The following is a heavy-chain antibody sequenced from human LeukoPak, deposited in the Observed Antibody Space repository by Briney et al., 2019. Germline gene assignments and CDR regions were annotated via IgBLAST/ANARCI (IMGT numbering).Heavy chain of an antibody. CDR1: GFTFSRYW. V-gene: IGHV3-74*01. Sequence: GGSLRLSCAASGFTFSRYWMHWLRQGPGKGLVWVSRISTDGSSSTYADSVKGRFTISRDNAKNSLYLQMNSLRDEDTAVYYCARDRNAFDYWGQGTLVTVSS. CDR3: ARDRNAFDY. J-gene: IGHJ4*02. D-gene: IGHD4-11*01. CDR2: ISTDGSSS.